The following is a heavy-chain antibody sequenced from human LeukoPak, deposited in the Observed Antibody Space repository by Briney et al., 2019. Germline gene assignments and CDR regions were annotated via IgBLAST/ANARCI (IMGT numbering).Heavy chain of an antibody. D-gene: IGHD5-12*01. Sequence: ASVKVSCKASGYTFTSYYMHWVRQAPGQGLEWMGIINPSGGSTSYAQKFQGRVTMTRDTSTSTVYMELSSLRSEDTAVYYCARGYSGYDGANWFDPWGQGTLVTVSS. V-gene: IGHV1-46*01. J-gene: IGHJ5*02. CDR1: GYTFTSYY. CDR2: INPSGGST. CDR3: ARGYSGYDGANWFDP.